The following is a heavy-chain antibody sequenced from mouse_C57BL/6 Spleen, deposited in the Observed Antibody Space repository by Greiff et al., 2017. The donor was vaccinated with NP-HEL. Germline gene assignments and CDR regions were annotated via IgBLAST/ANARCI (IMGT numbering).Heavy chain of an antibody. Sequence: DVQLVESGGGLVQPGGSLSLSCAASGFTFTDYYMSWVRQPPGKALEWLGFIRNKANGYTTEYSSSVKGRLTISRDYSQSILYLQMNALRAEDSAIYYCARSWYDYDDGGVLVAYWGQGTLVTVSA. J-gene: IGHJ3*01. D-gene: IGHD2-4*01. V-gene: IGHV7-3*01. CDR1: GFTFTDYY. CDR3: ARSWYDYDDGGVLVAY. CDR2: IRNKANGYTT.